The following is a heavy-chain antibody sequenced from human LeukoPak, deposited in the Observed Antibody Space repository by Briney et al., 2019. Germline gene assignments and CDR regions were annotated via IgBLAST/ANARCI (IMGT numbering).Heavy chain of an antibody. CDR3: ARDRKGRTYGDPYWFFDL. Sequence: GGSLRLSYAASGFTFSSYSMNWVRQAPGKGLDWVSSISSSSSSIYYADSMKGRFTISRDNVKNLLFLQMNSLRAEDTAIYYCARDRKGRTYGDPYWFFDLWGRGTLVSVSS. CDR1: GFTFSSYS. V-gene: IGHV3-21*06. J-gene: IGHJ2*01. D-gene: IGHD4-17*01. CDR2: ISSSSSSI.